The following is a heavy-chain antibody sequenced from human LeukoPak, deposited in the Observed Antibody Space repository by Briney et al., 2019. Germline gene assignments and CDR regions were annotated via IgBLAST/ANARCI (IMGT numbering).Heavy chain of an antibody. CDR3: AKDVSYSGYVN. Sequence: GGSLRLSCAAPGFTFSSYATSWVPQAPGKGLEWVSAISGSGGSTYYADSVKGRFTISRDNSKNTLYLQMNRLRAEDTAVYYCAKDVSYSGYVNWGQGTLVTVSS. D-gene: IGHD5-12*01. CDR1: GFTFSSYA. V-gene: IGHV3-23*01. J-gene: IGHJ4*02. CDR2: ISGSGGST.